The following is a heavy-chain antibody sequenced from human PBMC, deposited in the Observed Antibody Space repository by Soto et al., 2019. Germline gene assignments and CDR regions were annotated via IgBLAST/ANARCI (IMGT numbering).Heavy chain of an antibody. V-gene: IGHV1-18*01. CDR1: GYSFATSG. J-gene: IGHJ5*02. D-gene: IGHD3-22*01. Sequence: GASVKVSCKASGYSFATSGISWVRQAPGQGLEWMGWISAYNGNTNYEQKLQDRVTMTTDTSTSTAYLELRSLRSDDTAVYYCARAGHYYDSSGYATWGQGXLVTVYS. CDR3: ARAGHYYDSSGYAT. CDR2: ISAYNGNT.